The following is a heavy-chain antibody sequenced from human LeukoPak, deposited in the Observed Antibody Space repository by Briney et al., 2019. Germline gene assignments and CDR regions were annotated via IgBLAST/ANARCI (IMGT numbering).Heavy chain of an antibody. J-gene: IGHJ4*02. CDR1: GFTFSSFW. CDR2: IRYDGNNE. V-gene: IGHV3-30*02. Sequence: PGGAPRLSXAAPGFTFSSFWMHSGRPAPGKGVGGGAFIRYDGNNEYYADSVKGRFTISRDNSKNTLFLQMNSLRAEDTAVYYCAKDASSGFEYWGQGTLVSVSS. D-gene: IGHD3-22*01. CDR3: AKDASSGFEY.